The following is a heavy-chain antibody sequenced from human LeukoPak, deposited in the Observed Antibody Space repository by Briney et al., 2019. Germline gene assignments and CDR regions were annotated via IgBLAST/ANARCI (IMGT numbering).Heavy chain of an antibody. CDR2: IYYSGST. J-gene: IGHJ6*02. CDR1: GGSISSYY. V-gene: IGHV4-59*08. Sequence: PSETLSLTCTVSGGSISSYYWSWIRQPPGKGLEWIGYIYYSGSTNYNPSLKSRVTISVDTSKNQFSLKLSSVTAADTAAYYCARGEAANYYYYGMDVWGQGTTVTVSS. CDR3: ARGEAANYYYYGMDV. D-gene: IGHD2-15*01.